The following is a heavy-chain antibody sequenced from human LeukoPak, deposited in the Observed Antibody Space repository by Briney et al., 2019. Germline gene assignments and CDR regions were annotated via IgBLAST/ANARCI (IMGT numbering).Heavy chain of an antibody. V-gene: IGHV3-33*03. CDR2: IWYDGSNK. Sequence: GGSLRLSCAASGFTFSSYGMHWVRQAPGKGLEWVAVIWYDGSNKYYADSVKGRFAISRDNAKNSLYLQLNSLRAEDTAVYYCANYYDTGGYYYWGQGALVTVSS. J-gene: IGHJ4*02. CDR1: GFTFSSYG. CDR3: ANYYDTGGYYY. D-gene: IGHD3-22*01.